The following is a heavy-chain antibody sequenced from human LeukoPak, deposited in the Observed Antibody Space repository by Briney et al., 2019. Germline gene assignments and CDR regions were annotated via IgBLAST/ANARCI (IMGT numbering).Heavy chain of an antibody. CDR2: ISYSGST. V-gene: IGHV4-59*01. J-gene: IGHJ4*02. CDR3: ARGHGNFDY. Sequence: PSETLSLTCTVSGGSISSFYWTWIRQPPEKGLEWIGYISYSGSTNYNPSLKSRVTIPVDTSKNQFSLKLSSVTAADTAVYYCARGHGNFDYWGQGTLVTVSS. CDR1: GGSISSFY.